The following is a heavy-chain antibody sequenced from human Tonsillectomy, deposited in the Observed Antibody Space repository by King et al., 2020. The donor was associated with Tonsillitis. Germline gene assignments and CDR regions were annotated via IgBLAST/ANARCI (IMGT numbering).Heavy chain of an antibody. Sequence: VQLQESGPGLVKPSQTLSLTCSVSGDSFSSGAFYWTWIRQHPGKGLEWVGSIYYTGITYYNPSLKSRVTMSMDTSENQFSLNLNSVTAADTAVYFCARGDYYDGGGYYFRPCDYWGQGALAT. CDR1: GDSFSSGAFY. V-gene: IGHV4-31*03. J-gene: IGHJ4*02. CDR3: ARGDYYDGGGYYFRPCDY. CDR2: IYYTGIT. D-gene: IGHD3-22*01.